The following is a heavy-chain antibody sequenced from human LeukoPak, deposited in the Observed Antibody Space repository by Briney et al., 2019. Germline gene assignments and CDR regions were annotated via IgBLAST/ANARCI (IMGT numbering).Heavy chain of an antibody. Sequence: ASVKVSCXVSGYTLTELSMHWVRQAPGKGLEWMGGFDPEDGETIYAQKFQGRVTMTEDTSTDTAYMELSSLRSEDTAVYYCATAHKLESTRKSNSYYFDYWGQGTLVTVSS. D-gene: IGHD1-1*01. CDR1: GYTLTELS. J-gene: IGHJ4*02. CDR3: ATAHKLESTRKSNSYYFDY. V-gene: IGHV1-24*01. CDR2: FDPEDGET.